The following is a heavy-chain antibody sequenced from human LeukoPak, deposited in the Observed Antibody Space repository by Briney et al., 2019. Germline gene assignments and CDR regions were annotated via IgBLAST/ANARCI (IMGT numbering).Heavy chain of an antibody. Sequence: PSETLSLTCAVYGGSFSGYYWSWIRQPPGKGLEWIGEINHSGSTNYNPSLKSRVTISVDTSKNQFSLKLSSVTAADTAVYYCARHNVVIALYKSPTFYLDYWGQGTLVTVSS. J-gene: IGHJ4*02. V-gene: IGHV4-34*01. CDR3: ARHNVVIALYKSPTFYLDY. CDR2: INHSGST. D-gene: IGHD2-15*01. CDR1: GGSFSGYY.